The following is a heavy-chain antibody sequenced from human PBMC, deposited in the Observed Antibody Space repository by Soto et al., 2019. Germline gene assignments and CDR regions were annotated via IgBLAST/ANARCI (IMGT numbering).Heavy chain of an antibody. CDR2: ISWNSGSI. V-gene: IGHV3-9*01. J-gene: IGHJ2*01. CDR1: GFTFDDYA. Sequence: EVQLVESGGGLVQPGRSLRLSCAASGFTFDDYAMHWVRQAPGKGLEWVSGISWNSGSIGYADSVKGRFTISRDNAKNSLYLQMNSLRAEDTALYYCAKEQMAVAGTQGYFDLWGRGTLVTVSS. CDR3: AKEQMAVAGTQGYFDL. D-gene: IGHD6-19*01.